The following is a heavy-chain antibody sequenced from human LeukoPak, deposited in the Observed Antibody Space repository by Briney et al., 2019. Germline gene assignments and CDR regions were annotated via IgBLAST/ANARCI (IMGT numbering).Heavy chain of an antibody. D-gene: IGHD4-17*01. CDR2: INPDGGNT. V-gene: IGHV1-46*01. CDR1: GYTFTNSY. Sequence: ASVKVSCKASGYTFTNSYIHWVRQAPGQVLEWMGLINPDGGNTNYAQKFQDRVSMTTDTSTSTAYMEVRSLRSDDTAVYFCARRVTTVTEGAFDIWGQGTMVTVSS. J-gene: IGHJ3*02. CDR3: ARRVTTVTEGAFDI.